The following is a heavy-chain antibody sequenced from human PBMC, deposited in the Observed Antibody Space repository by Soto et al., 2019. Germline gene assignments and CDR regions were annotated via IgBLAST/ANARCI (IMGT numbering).Heavy chain of an antibody. D-gene: IGHD1-1*01. J-gene: IGHJ4*02. Sequence: QLRLQESGPGLVKPSETLSLTCSISGGSITASVWWTWVRLTPEKGLQWIGEVFHTGSVNHNPSLQSRLTISVDKSMGQFSLRLTSVTAADTAVYYCARKAWTRLDYWGQGALVTVSS. CDR3: ARKAWTRLDY. CDR1: GGSITASVW. V-gene: IGHV4-4*02. CDR2: VFHTGSV.